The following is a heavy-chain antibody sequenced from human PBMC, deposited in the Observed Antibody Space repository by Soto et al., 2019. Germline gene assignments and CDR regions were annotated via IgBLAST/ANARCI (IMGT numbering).Heavy chain of an antibody. CDR1: GFSLSGYW. J-gene: IGHJ4*02. D-gene: IGHD6-19*01. V-gene: IGHV3-7*01. Sequence: GGSLRLSCAASGFSLSGYWMNWVRQAPRRGLEWVAIIKQDGSERYYVDSVKGRFTISRDNAKNSLYLQMSSLRVEDTALYYCARSSGWLHDYWGQGTLVTVSS. CDR2: IKQDGSER. CDR3: ARSSGWLHDY.